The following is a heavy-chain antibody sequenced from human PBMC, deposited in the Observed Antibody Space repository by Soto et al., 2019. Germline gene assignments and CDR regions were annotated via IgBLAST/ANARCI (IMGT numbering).Heavy chain of an antibody. J-gene: IGHJ5*02. V-gene: IGHV4-59*01. CDR3: ARGGRSFNLEWLSNLNWFDP. Sequence: PSETLYLTCTVSCGSIRSYYYSWIRQPPGKGLEWIGYIYYIGSANYIPSLKSRVSITVDTSKNQFSLKLSSVTAADTDVYYCARGGRSFNLEWLSNLNWFDPWGQGTLVTVSS. CDR2: IYYIGSA. D-gene: IGHD3-3*01. CDR1: CGSIRSYY.